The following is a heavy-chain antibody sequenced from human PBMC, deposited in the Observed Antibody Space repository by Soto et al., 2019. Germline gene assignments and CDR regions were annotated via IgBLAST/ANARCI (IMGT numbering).Heavy chain of an antibody. CDR2: IKQDGSEK. D-gene: IGHD3-22*01. V-gene: IGHV3-7*03. J-gene: IGHJ4*02. CDR3: ARDDRQYYYDSSGSPFDY. Sequence: EVQLVESGGGLVQPGGSLRLSCAASGFTFSSYWMSWVRQAPGKGLEWVANIKQDGSEKYYVDSVKGRFTISRDNAKNSLYLQMNSLRAEDTAVYYCARDDRQYYYDSSGSPFDYWGQGTLVTVSS. CDR1: GFTFSSYW.